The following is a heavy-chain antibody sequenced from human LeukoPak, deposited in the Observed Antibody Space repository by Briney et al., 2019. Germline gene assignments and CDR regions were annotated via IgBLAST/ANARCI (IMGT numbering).Heavy chain of an antibody. Sequence: ASVKVSCKASGYTFSSYGLSWVRQAPGQGLEWMGWISAHNGNTNYAQRFQGRLTMTTDTPTSTAYMELRSLTSGDTAVYYCARDRGPSYCSSTTCRTLDWWGQGTLVTVSS. CDR1: GYTFSSYG. V-gene: IGHV1-18*01. D-gene: IGHD2-2*01. J-gene: IGHJ4*02. CDR3: ARDRGPSYCSSTTCRTLDW. CDR2: ISAHNGNT.